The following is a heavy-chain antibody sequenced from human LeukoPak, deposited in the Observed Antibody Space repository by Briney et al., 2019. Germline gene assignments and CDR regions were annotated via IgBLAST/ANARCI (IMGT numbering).Heavy chain of an antibody. CDR3: AKEYGLSDDAFDI. D-gene: IGHD2/OR15-2a*01. CDR1: GFTFSSYA. Sequence: GGSLRLSCAASGFTFSSYAMSWVRQAPGKGLEWVAVISYDGSNKYYADSVKGRFTISRDNSKNTLYLQVNSLRAEDTAVYYCAKEYGLSDDAFDIWGQGTMVTVSS. J-gene: IGHJ3*02. V-gene: IGHV3-30*18. CDR2: ISYDGSNK.